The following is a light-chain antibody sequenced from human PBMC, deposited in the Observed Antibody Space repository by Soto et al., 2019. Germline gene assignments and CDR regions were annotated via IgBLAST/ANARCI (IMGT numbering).Light chain of an antibody. Sequence: EIVMTQSPATLSVSPGERATLSCRASQSVSRNLAWYQQKPGQAPRPLIYSTSTRAPDIPARFSASGSGTEFTLTISSLQSEDFAVYFCQQYNNGPPDTFGQGTRLEIK. J-gene: IGKJ5*01. CDR2: STS. CDR1: QSVSRN. CDR3: QQYNNGPPDT. V-gene: IGKV3-15*01.